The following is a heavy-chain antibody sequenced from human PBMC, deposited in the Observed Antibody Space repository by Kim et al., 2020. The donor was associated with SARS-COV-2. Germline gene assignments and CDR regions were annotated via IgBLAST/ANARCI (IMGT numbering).Heavy chain of an antibody. J-gene: IGHJ6*02. V-gene: IGHV3-53*01. D-gene: IGHD3-22*01. CDR3: ARGSGYYDSSLDV. Sequence: ADAGKGRFTISRDNSKNTLYLQMNSLRAEDTAVYYCARGSGYYDSSLDVWGQGTTVTVSS.